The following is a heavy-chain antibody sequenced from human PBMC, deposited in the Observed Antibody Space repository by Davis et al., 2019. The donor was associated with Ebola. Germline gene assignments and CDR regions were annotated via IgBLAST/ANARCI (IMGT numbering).Heavy chain of an antibody. J-gene: IGHJ4*02. CDR2: IYPGDSDT. Sequence: ESLKISCKASGYSFTSYWIGWVRQMPGKGLEWMGIIYPGDSDTRYSPSFQGQVTIPADKSITTAYLQWSSLKASDTAMYYCARFLEWKADYWGQGTLVTVSS. V-gene: IGHV5-51*01. CDR1: GYSFTSYW. CDR3: ARFLEWKADY. D-gene: IGHD3-3*01.